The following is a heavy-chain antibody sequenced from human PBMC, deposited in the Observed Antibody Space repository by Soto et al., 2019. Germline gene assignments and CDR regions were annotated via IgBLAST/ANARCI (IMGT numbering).Heavy chain of an antibody. CDR1: GYTFTNYA. J-gene: IGHJ4*02. D-gene: IGHD5-12*01. CDR2: INAGNGNT. Sequence: ASVKVSCKASGYTFTNYATHWVRQAPGQRLEWMGWINAGNGNTKYSQKFQGRVTITRDTSASTAYMELSSLRSEDTVVYYCARVSGYYLPDYWGQGTLVTVSS. CDR3: ARVSGYYLPDY. V-gene: IGHV1-3*01.